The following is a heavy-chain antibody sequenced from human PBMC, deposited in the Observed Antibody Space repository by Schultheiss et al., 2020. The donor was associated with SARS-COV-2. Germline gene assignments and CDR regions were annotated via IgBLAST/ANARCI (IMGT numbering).Heavy chain of an antibody. D-gene: IGHD2-8*01. CDR2: ILSSGSYT. J-gene: IGHJ1*01. CDR3: ARVGRDCSHGICYNAEYFQH. CDR1: GFTFRSYA. V-gene: IGHV3-21*05. Sequence: GGSLRLSCAASGFTFRSYAMTWVRQAPGKGLEWVSHILSSGSYTNYADSVKGRFTISRDNAKSSLFLQMNSLRAEDTAVYYCARVGRDCSHGICYNAEYFQHWGQGTLVTVSS.